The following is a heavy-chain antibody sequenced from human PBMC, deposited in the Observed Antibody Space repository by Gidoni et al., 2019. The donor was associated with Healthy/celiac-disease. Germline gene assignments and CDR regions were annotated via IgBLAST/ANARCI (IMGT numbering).Heavy chain of an antibody. Sequence: EVPLVESGGGMVKPGGSLRVSCAASGFTFSSYSMNWVRQAPGKGLEWVSSISSSSSNIYYADSVKGRFTISRDNAKNSLYLQMNSLRAEDTAVYYCARDLSSDGFQPPHFDYWGQGTLVTVSS. V-gene: IGHV3-21*01. D-gene: IGHD5-12*01. CDR1: GFTFSSYS. J-gene: IGHJ4*02. CDR2: ISSSSSNI. CDR3: ARDLSSDGFQPPHFDY.